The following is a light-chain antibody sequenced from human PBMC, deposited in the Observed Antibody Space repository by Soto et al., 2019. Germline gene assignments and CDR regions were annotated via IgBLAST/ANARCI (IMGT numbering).Light chain of an antibody. Sequence: DSQMTQSPSSLSASVGDRVTITCQASQDISNYLNWYQQKPGKAPKLLIYDASSLESGVPSRFSGSGSGTEFTLTISSLQPDDFATYYCQQYNSYSWTFGQGTTVAIK. CDR2: DAS. J-gene: IGKJ1*01. V-gene: IGKV1-5*01. CDR1: QDISNY. CDR3: QQYNSYSWT.